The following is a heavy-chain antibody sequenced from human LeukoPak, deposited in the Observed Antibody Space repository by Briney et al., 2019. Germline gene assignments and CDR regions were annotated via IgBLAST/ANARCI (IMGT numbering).Heavy chain of an antibody. V-gene: IGHV3-23*01. CDR1: GFTFRTSG. Sequence: GGSLRLSCAASGFTFRTSGMSWVRQAPGKGLEWVSAISGSGVSTYYADSVKGRFTISRDNSKSTLYLQMNRLRAEDTAVYYCAKGGAVSSKSITMIRGTRRYYYYMDAWGKGTTVTISS. CDR3: AKGGAVSSKSITMIRGTRRYYYYMDA. J-gene: IGHJ6*03. CDR2: ISGSGVST. D-gene: IGHD3-10*01.